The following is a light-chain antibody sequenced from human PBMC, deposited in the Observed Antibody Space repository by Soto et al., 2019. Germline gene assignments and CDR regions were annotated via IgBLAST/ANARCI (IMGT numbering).Light chain of an antibody. V-gene: IGLV2-11*01. Sequence: QSALTQPRSVSGSPGQSVTISCTGTSSDVGAYNYVSWYQQHPGKAPKLIIYDVSKRPSGVPDRFSGSKSGNTASLTIPGLQADDEADYYCSSYTTSSTVVFGGGTKLTVL. CDR1: SSDVGAYNY. CDR2: DVS. J-gene: IGLJ3*02. CDR3: SSYTTSSTVV.